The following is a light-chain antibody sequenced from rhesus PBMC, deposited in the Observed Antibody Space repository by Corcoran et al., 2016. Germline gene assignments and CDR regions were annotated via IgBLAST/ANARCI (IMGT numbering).Light chain of an antibody. CDR3: QKYNDWPYS. CDR2: YAS. CDR1: QSVGST. Sequence: ETVMMQSPATLSLSPGERATLSCRASQSVGSTLAWYQQKPGQAPRLLINYASSRATGIPDRFSGSVSGTEFTLTISSLDPEDVGVYYCQKYNDWPYSFGQGTKVEIK. J-gene: IGKJ2*01. V-gene: IGKV3-35*02.